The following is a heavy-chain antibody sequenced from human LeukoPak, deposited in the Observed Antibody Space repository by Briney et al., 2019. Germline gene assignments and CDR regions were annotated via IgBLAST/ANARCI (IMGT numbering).Heavy chain of an antibody. Sequence: GGSLRLSCAASGFTFSSYWMSWVRQAPGKGLEWVANIKQDGSEKYYVDSVKGRFTISRDNAKNSLYLQMNSLRAEDTAVYYCASSKGVWFGEVRNWGQGTLVTVSS. CDR1: GFTFSSYW. CDR3: ASSKGVWFGEVRN. V-gene: IGHV3-7*01. CDR2: IKQDGSEK. J-gene: IGHJ4*02. D-gene: IGHD3-10*01.